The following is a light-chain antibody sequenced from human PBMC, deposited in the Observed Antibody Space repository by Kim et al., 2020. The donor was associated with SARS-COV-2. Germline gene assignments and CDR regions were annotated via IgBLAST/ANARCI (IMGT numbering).Light chain of an antibody. CDR2: AAS. Sequence: EKVMTQSPATLSVSPGERATPSCRASQSVSTNLAWYQQKPGQAPRLLIYAASTRATGIPARFSGSGSGTEFTLTISSLQSEDFALYYCQQYNNWPYTFGQGTKLEI. J-gene: IGKJ2*01. CDR1: QSVSTN. CDR3: QQYNNWPYT. V-gene: IGKV3-15*01.